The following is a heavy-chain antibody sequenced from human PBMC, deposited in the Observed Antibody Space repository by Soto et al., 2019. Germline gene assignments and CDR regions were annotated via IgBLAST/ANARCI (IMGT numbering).Heavy chain of an antibody. J-gene: IGHJ6*02. CDR1: GGSISSYY. CDR2: VYYSGTT. D-gene: IGHD5-18*01. Sequence: ASETLSLTCTVSGGSISSYYWSWIRQPPGKGLEWIGYVYYSGTTNYNPSLRSRVTISVDTSNNQFSLRLSSVTAADTAVYYCSRAPSAYSRGYGMDVWGQGTTVTVSS. CDR3: SRAPSAYSRGYGMDV. V-gene: IGHV4-59*01.